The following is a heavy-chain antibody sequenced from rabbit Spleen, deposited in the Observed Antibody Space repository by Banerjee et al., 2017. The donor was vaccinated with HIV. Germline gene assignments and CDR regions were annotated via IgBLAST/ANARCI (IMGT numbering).Heavy chain of an antibody. J-gene: IGHJ4*01. CDR2: IYTGSGST. CDR1: GFSFSSSYY. V-gene: IGHV1S45*01. CDR3: ARADTGGKGGYALDL. D-gene: IGHD6-1*01. Sequence: QEQLVESGGGLVQPEGSLTLTCTASGFSFSSSYYMCWVRQAPGKGLEWIGCIYTGSGSTYYASWAKGRFTVSKTSSTTVTLQMTSLTAADTATYFCARADTGGKGGYALDLWGPGTLVTVS.